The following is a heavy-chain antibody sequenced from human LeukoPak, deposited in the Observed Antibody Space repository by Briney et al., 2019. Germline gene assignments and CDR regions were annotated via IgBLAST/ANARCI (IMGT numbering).Heavy chain of an antibody. J-gene: IGHJ4*02. Sequence: GASVKVSCKASGYTFTGCYMHWVRQAPGQGLEWMGWINPNSGGTNYAQKFQGRVTMTRDTSISTAYMELSRLRSDDTAVYYCARAREWLATYYFDYWGQGTLVTVSS. CDR3: ARAREWLATYYFDY. CDR1: GYTFTGCY. V-gene: IGHV1-2*02. CDR2: INPNSGGT. D-gene: IGHD6-19*01.